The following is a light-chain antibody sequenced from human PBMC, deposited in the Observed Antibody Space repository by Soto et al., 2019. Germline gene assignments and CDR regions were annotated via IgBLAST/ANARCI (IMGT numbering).Light chain of an antibody. CDR2: DVS. CDR1: SSDVGGYNY. CDR3: SSYTSSSTYV. J-gene: IGLJ1*01. V-gene: IGLV2-14*01. Sequence: QSVLTQPASVSGSPGQSITISCTGTSSDVGGYNYVSWYQQHPGKAPKLMIYDVSNRPSGVSNRFSGSKSGNTASLTISGLQAEDEADYYCSSYTSSSTYVFGTGTKVXVL.